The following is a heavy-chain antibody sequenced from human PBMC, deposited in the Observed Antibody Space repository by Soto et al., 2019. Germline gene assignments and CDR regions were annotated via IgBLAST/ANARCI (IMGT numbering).Heavy chain of an antibody. CDR1: GYTFTSYG. CDR3: ARDTAMVTSYYYMDV. J-gene: IGHJ6*03. CDR2: ISAYNGNT. D-gene: IGHD5-18*01. V-gene: IGHV1-18*01. Sequence: ASVKVSCKASGYTFTSYGISWVRQAPGQGLEWMGWISAYNGNTNYAQKLQGRVTTTTDTSTSTAYMELRSLRSDDTAVYYCARDTAMVTSYYYMDVWGKGTTVTVSS.